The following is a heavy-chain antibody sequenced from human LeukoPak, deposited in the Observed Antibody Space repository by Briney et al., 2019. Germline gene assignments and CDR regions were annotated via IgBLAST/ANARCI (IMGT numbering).Heavy chain of an antibody. J-gene: IGHJ4*02. CDR3: AKDRIPDGFYSLDH. CDR2: IFGSGAGI. CDR1: GFAFSTHA. D-gene: IGHD3-3*01. V-gene: IGHV3-23*01. Sequence: PGGSLRLSCTASGFAFSTHAMNWVRQAPGKGLEWVSVIFGSGAGINYAASVKGRFTISRDNSKNTLHLQMNTLRAEDTAIYYCAKDRIPDGFYSLDHWGQGALVTVSS.